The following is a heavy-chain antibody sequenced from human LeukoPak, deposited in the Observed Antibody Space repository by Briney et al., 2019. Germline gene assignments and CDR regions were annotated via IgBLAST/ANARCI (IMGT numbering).Heavy chain of an antibody. Sequence: SETLSLTCTVSGGSISPYYWTWIRQPPGKGLEWIGYVYYNGNTNYNPSLKSRITISVDTSKNQFSLKLSSVTAADTAVYYCARGGPHYLARLDPFDFWGQGTLVTVSS. D-gene: IGHD6-25*01. CDR2: VYYNGNT. V-gene: IGHV4-59*12. J-gene: IGHJ4*02. CDR3: ARGGPHYLARLDPFDF. CDR1: GGSISPYY.